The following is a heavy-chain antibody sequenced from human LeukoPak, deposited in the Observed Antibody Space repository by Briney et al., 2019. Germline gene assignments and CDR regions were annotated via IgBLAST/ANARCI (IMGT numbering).Heavy chain of an antibody. J-gene: IGHJ6*03. D-gene: IGHD1-14*01. Sequence: SVKVSRKASGGTFSSYAISWVRQAPGQGLEWMGGIIPIFGTANYAQKFQGRVTITTDESTSTAYMELSSLRSEDTAVYYCARGFASNRAGYYYMDVWGKGTTVTVSS. CDR1: GGTFSSYA. V-gene: IGHV1-69*05. CDR2: IIPIFGTA. CDR3: ARGFASNRAGYYYMDV.